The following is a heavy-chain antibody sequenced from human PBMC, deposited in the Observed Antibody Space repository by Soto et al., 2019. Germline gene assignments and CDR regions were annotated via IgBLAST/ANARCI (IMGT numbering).Heavy chain of an antibody. CDR1: GYSFTSYW. V-gene: IGHV5-51*01. CDR3: ARLGAAAGTGYGMGV. D-gene: IGHD6-13*01. CDR2: IYPGDSDT. J-gene: IGHJ6*02. Sequence: PGESLKISCKGSGYSFTSYWIGWVRQMTGKRLEWMGIIYPGDSDTRYNPHFQGQVTISAHKPISTAYLQLSSLKASDTAMYYCARLGAAAGTGYGMGVWGQGTTVTVSS.